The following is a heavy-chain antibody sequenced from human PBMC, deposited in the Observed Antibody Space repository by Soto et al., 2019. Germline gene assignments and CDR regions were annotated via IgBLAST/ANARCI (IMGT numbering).Heavy chain of an antibody. Sequence: EVQLVESGGGLVQPGGSLRLSCAASGFTFSSYWMSWVRQAPGKGLEWVANIKQDGSEKYYVDSVKGRFTISRDNAKNSLYLQMNSLRAEDTAVYYCARVSAYSSRGHWFDPWGQGTLVTVSS. CDR3: ARVSAYSSRGHWFDP. J-gene: IGHJ5*02. D-gene: IGHD6-13*01. CDR2: IKQDGSEK. CDR1: GFTFSSYW. V-gene: IGHV3-7*01.